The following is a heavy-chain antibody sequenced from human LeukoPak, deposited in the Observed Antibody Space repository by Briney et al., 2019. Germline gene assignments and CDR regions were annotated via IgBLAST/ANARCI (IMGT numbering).Heavy chain of an antibody. J-gene: IGHJ4*02. CDR2: IYSGGST. V-gene: IGHV3-53*01. D-gene: IGHD2-15*01. CDR1: GFTVSSNY. Sequence: GGSLRLSCAASGFTVSSNYMSWVRQAPGKGLERVSVIYSGGSTYYADSVKGRFTISRDNSKNTLYLQMNSLRAEDTAVYYCARDGDWGGYSRPDQWGQGTLVTVSS. CDR3: ARDGDWGGYSRPDQ.